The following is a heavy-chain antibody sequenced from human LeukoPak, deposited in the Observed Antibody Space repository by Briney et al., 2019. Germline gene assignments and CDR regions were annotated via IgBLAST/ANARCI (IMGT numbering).Heavy chain of an antibody. J-gene: IGHJ3*02. CDR2: INPNSGGT. D-gene: IGHD5-18*01. CDR1: GYTFTGYY. Sequence: GASVKVSCKASGYTFTGYYMHWVRRAPGQGLEWMGWINPNSGGTNYAQKFQGRVTMTRDTSISTAYMELSRLRSDDTAVYYCAIRGYSYGPSAFDIWGQGTMLTVSS. CDR3: AIRGYSYGPSAFDI. V-gene: IGHV1-2*02.